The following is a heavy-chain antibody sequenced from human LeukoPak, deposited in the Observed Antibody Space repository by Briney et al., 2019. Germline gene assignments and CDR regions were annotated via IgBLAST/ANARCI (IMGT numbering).Heavy chain of an antibody. CDR2: IYYSGST. Sequence: SETLSLTCTVSGGSISSYYWSWIRQPPGKGLEWIGYIYYSGSTNYNPSLKSRVTISVDTSKNQFSLKLSSVTAADAAVYYCARDRLIGGGGHYFDYWGQGTLVTVSS. D-gene: IGHD2-15*01. V-gene: IGHV4-59*01. CDR3: ARDRLIGGGGHYFDY. CDR1: GGSISSYY. J-gene: IGHJ4*02.